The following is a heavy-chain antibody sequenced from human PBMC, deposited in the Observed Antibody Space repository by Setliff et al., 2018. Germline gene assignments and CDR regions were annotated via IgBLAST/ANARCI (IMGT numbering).Heavy chain of an antibody. V-gene: IGHV4-38-2*01. CDR3: ARALGYCSRTSCYADAFDI. J-gene: IGHJ3*02. CDR1: GYSISSDYY. Sequence: PSETLSLTCAVSGYSISSDYYWGWIRQPPGKGLEWIGSMYHSGSTYYNPSLKSRVTISVDTSKNQFSLKLYYVTAADTAVYYCARALGYCSRTSCYADAFDIWGQGTMVTVSS. D-gene: IGHD2-2*01. CDR2: MYHSGST.